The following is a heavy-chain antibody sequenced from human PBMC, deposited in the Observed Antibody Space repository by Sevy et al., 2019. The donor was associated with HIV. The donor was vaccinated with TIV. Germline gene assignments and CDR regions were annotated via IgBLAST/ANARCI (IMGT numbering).Heavy chain of an antibody. CDR2: ISGSGGST. CDR1: GFTFSSYA. Sequence: GGSLRLSCAASGFTFSSYAMSWVRQAPGKGLEWVSAISGSGGSTYYADSVKGRFTISRANSKNTLYLQMNSLRAEDTAVYYCAKDGIDIVVVVAATQTARMDVWGQGTTVTVSS. CDR3: AKDGIDIVVVVAATQTARMDV. J-gene: IGHJ6*02. D-gene: IGHD2-15*01. V-gene: IGHV3-23*01.